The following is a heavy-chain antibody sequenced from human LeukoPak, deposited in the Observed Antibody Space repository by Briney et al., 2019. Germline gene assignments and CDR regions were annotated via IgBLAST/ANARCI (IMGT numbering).Heavy chain of an antibody. CDR2: IYSDGSI. CDR1: GFSVRSNY. V-gene: IGHV3-53*01. Sequence: GRSLRLSCAASGFSVRSNYISWVRQAPGKGLEWVSMIYSDGSIFHADSVKGRFTMSRDNSRNTLDLQMNSLRVEDTAVYFCARDRRRLRGMNGDGDAFDIWGQGTMVTVSS. J-gene: IGHJ3*02. D-gene: IGHD1-1*01. CDR3: ARDRRRLRGMNGDGDAFDI.